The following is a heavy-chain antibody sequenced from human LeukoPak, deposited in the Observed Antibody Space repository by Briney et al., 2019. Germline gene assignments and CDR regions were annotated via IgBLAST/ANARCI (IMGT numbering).Heavy chain of an antibody. CDR3: ARETRWLQPGYFDY. CDR2: IYTSGST. D-gene: IGHD5-24*01. V-gene: IGHV4-61*02. Sequence: SETLSLTCTVSGGSISSGSYYWSWIRQPAGKGLEWIGRIYTSGSTNYNPSLKSRVTISVDTSKNQFSLKLSSVTAADTAVYYCARETRWLQPGYFDYWGQGTLVTVSS. CDR1: GGSISSGSYY. J-gene: IGHJ4*02.